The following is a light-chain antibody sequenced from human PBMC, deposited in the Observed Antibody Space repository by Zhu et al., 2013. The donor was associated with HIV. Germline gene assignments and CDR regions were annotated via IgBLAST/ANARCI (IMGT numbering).Light chain of an antibody. CDR2: EVS. V-gene: IGLV2-14*02. CDR1: SSDVGNYNV. Sequence: QSVLTQPASVSGSPGQSITISCTGTSSDVGNYNVVSWYQQYPGKAPKLMIYEVSNRPSGVSHRFSASKSGNTASLTISGLQAEDEADYYCSSYTTSSTVFGTGTKVTVL. CDR3: SSYTTSSTV. J-gene: IGLJ1*01.